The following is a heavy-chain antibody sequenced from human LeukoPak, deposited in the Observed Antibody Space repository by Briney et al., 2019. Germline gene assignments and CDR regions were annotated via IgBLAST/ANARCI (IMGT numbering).Heavy chain of an antibody. CDR2: IHSDGTST. Sequence: PGGSLRLSCAASGFTFSSYRMHWVRQAPGKGLVWVSRIHSDGTSTSYADSVKGRFTISRDDSKNTLYLQMNSLKTEDTAVYYCTTGLYYYYMDVWGKGTTVTVSS. D-gene: IGHD3-22*01. CDR3: TTGLYYYYMDV. CDR1: GFTFSSYR. V-gene: IGHV3-74*01. J-gene: IGHJ6*03.